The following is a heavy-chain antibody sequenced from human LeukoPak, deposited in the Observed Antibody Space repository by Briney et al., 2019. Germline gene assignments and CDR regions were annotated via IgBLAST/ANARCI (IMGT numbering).Heavy chain of an antibody. V-gene: IGHV3-7*01. J-gene: IGHJ5*02. CDR2: IKEDGSEK. D-gene: IGHD2-21*01. CDR1: GFTFSSYW. Sequence: GGSLRLSCGASGFTFSSYWMSWVRQAPGKGLEWVANIKEDGSEKYYVDSVKGRFTISRDNAKNSLYLQMNSLRAEDTAVYYCARATASTWFDPWGQGALVTVSS. CDR3: ARATASTWFDP.